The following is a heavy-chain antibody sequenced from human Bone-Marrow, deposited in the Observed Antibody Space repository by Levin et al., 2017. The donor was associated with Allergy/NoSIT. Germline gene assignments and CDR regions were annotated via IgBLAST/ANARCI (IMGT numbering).Heavy chain of an antibody. V-gene: IGHV1-24*01. CDR3: ATDLDSVVVAATQGRRALDY. Sequence: ASVKVSCKVSGYTLTELSMHWVRQAPGKGLEWMGGFDPEDGETIYAQKFQGRVTMTEDTSTDTAYMELSSLRSEDTAVYYCATDLDSVVVAATQGRRALDYWGQGTLVTVSS. CDR1: GYTLTELS. J-gene: IGHJ4*02. D-gene: IGHD2-15*01. CDR2: FDPEDGET.